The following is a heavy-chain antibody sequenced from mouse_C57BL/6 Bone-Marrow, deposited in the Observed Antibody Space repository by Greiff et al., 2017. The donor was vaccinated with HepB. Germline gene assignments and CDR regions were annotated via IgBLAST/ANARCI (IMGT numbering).Heavy chain of an antibody. V-gene: IGHV5-9*01. CDR1: GFTFSSYT. D-gene: IGHD2-2*01. CDR2: ISGGGGNT. J-gene: IGHJ3*01. Sequence: EVQLVESGGGLVKPGGSLKLSCAASGFTFSSYTMSWVRQTPEKRLEWVATISGGGGNTYYPDSVKGRFTISRDNAKNTLYLQMSSLRSEDTALYYCARPSYGCGFAYWGQGTLVTVSA. CDR3: ARPSYGCGFAY.